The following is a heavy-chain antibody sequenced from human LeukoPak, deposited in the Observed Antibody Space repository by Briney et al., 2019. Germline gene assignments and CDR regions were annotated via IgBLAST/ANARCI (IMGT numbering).Heavy chain of an antibody. Sequence: SETLSLTCAVYGGSFSGYYWSWIRQPPGKGLEWVGEINHSGSTNYNPSSMSRVFILVDASKNQLSLMLICVAAAETAVSYCARRLRYSSGGSCYKPRGFDPWGQGTLVTVSS. CDR1: GGSFSGYY. CDR2: INHSGST. CDR3: ARRLRYSSGGSCYKPRGFDP. J-gene: IGHJ5*02. D-gene: IGHD2-15*01. V-gene: IGHV4-34*01.